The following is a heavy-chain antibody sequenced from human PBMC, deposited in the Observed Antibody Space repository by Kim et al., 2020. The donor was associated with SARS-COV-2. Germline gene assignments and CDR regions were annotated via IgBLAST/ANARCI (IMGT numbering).Heavy chain of an antibody. CDR3: ARHGCTGGVCYFDP. V-gene: IGHV4-39*01. Sequence: SETLSLTCTVSGGSISSSDYYWGWIRQPPGKGLEWIGSIYYTGTTSYNPALKSRVTISVDTSKNQFSLKLSSVTDATVYYCARHGCTGGVCYFDPWGQGTLVTVSS. J-gene: IGHJ5*02. CDR1: GGSISSSDYY. D-gene: IGHD2-8*02. CDR2: IYYTGTT.